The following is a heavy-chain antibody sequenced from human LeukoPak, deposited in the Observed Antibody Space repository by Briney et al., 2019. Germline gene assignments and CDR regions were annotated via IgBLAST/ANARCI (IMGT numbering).Heavy chain of an antibody. J-gene: IGHJ4*02. CDR1: GGSFIGYY. D-gene: IGHD5-12*01. V-gene: IGHV4-34*01. CDR3: ARAATDSGYDWTTFDY. Sequence: PSETLSLTCAVYGGSFIGYYWSWIRQPPGKGLEWIGEINHSGITNYNPSLKSRVTISVDTSKNQFSLKLNSVTAADTALYYCARAATDSGYDWTTFDYWGQGTLVTVSS. CDR2: INHSGIT.